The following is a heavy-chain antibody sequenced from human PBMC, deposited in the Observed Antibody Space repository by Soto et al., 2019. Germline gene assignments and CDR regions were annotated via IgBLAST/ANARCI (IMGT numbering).Heavy chain of an antibody. CDR2: IASTGDP. CDR3: AREGTGGGFDI. J-gene: IGHJ3*02. CDR1: GFTFSSFD. V-gene: IGHV3-13*04. D-gene: IGHD2-15*01. Sequence: PGGSLRLSCVASGFTFSSFDMHWVRQISGKGLEWVSSIASTGDPYYPVSVEGRFTISRENAKNSLYLLINSLRIGDTAVYYCAREGTGGGFDIWGQGTVVT.